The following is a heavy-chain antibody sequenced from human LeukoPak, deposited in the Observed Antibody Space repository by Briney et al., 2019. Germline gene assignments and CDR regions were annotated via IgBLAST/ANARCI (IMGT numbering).Heavy chain of an antibody. V-gene: IGHV4-59*01. CDR1: GGSISSYY. Sequence: SETLSLTCTVSGGSISSYYWSWIRQPPGKGLEWVGYIYYSGSTNYNPSLKSRVTISVDTSKNQFSLKLSSVTAADTAVYYCAKDRLPDGVRPLDYWGQGTLVTVSS. CDR3: AKDRLPDGVRPLDY. CDR2: IYYSGST. D-gene: IGHD2-8*02. J-gene: IGHJ4*02.